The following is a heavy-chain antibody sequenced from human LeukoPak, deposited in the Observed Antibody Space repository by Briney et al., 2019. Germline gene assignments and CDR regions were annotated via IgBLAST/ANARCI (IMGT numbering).Heavy chain of an antibody. V-gene: IGHV1-18*01. Sequence: ASVKVSCKASGYAFTSYGISWVRQAPGQGLEWMGWISAYNVNTNYAQKLQGRITMTTDTSTSTAYMELRSLRSDDTAVYYCARDAASYCSGGSCQPRGHYYYYGMDVWGQGTTVTVSS. D-gene: IGHD2-15*01. CDR1: GYAFTSYG. CDR2: ISAYNVNT. CDR3: ARDAASYCSGGSCQPRGHYYYYGMDV. J-gene: IGHJ6*02.